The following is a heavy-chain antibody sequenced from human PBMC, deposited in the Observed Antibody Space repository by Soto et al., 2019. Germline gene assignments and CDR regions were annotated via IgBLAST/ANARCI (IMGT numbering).Heavy chain of an antibody. J-gene: IGHJ6*02. CDR3: ARGHSIFYGMDV. CDR2: ISSSGTTI. D-gene: IGHD2-21*01. V-gene: IGHV3-11*01. Sequence: QVQLVESGGGLVKPGGSLRLSCAASGFTFSDYYMNWIRQAPGKGLEWVSYISSSGTTIYYADSVKGGFTISRDNAKNSLFLQMNSLRAEDTALYYCARGHSIFYGMDVWGQGTRVTVSS. CDR1: GFTFSDYY.